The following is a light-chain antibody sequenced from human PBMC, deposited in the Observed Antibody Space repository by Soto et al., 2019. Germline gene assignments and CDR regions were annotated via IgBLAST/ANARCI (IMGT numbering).Light chain of an antibody. CDR2: GAS. CDR1: PSVSSN. CDR3: QQYNNCPLT. V-gene: IGKV3D-15*01. J-gene: IGKJ1*01. Sequence: ARPSVSSNFARYQQRXGQAAGLLIYGASXRAPGIPARFSGSGSGTEFTLTISSLQTEDFAVYYCQQYNNCPLTFGQGTKVDIK.